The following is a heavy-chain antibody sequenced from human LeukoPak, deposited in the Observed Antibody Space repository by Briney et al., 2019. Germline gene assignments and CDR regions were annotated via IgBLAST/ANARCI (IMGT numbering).Heavy chain of an antibody. CDR3: AKDNPSSGNFLDYFQH. CDR2: ISRSGGCR. Sequence: GGALRLSCASSGFTFSNYDMSWVGQAAGKGAEGVAGISRSGGCRFYEDSVRSRLTISRENSKHTLYLQMTSLSVEDTAVYYCAKDNPSSGNFLDYFQHWGQGTLVTVSS. CDR1: GFTFSNYD. D-gene: IGHD6-19*01. V-gene: IGHV3-23*01. J-gene: IGHJ1*01.